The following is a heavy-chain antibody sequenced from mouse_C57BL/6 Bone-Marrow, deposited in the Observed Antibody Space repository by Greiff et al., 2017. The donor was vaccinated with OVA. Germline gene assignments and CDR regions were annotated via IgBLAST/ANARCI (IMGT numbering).Heavy chain of an antibody. CDR3: TTHNYYGSRGDYAMDY. J-gene: IGHJ4*01. CDR2: IDPEDGDT. CDR1: GFNIKDYY. D-gene: IGHD1-1*01. V-gene: IGHV14-1*01. Sequence: VQLQQSGAELVRPGASVKLSCTASGFNIKDYYMHWVKQRPEQGLEWIGRIDPEDGDTEYAPKFQGKATMTADTSSNTAYLQLSSLTSEDTAVYYCTTHNYYGSRGDYAMDYWGQGTSVTVSS.